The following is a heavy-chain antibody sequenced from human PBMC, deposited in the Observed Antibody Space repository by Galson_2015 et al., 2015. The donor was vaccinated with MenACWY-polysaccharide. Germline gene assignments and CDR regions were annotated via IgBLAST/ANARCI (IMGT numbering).Heavy chain of an antibody. D-gene: IGHD4-23*01. J-gene: IGHJ6*02. V-gene: IGHV5-51*01. CDR3: ARRRGDFGGKLPHNYYYGMDV. CDR1: GYNFANYW. CDR2: IYPGDSDT. Sequence: QSGAEVTKPGESLKISCTGSGYNFANYWIAWVRQTPEIGLEWLGIIYPGDSDTTYSPSFPGQVTISADRSIGTAYLQGSSLKASDSALYFCARRRGDFGGKLPHNYYYGMDVWGQGTAVTVSS.